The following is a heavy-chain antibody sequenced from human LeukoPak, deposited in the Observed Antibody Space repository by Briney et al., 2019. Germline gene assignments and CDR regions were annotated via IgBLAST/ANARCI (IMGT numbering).Heavy chain of an antibody. J-gene: IGHJ3*01. CDR3: ARDPNPTEADAVGYVNL. CDR1: GGTFSSYA. Sequence: ASVKVSCKASGGTFSSYAISWVRQAPGQGLEWMGIINPSGGRTAYEQKFQGRLTINRDASAGTVYMELRTLRSEDTAVYFCARDPNPTEADAVGYVNLWGQGTTVIVSS. CDR2: INPSGGRT. D-gene: IGHD3-10*02. V-gene: IGHV1-46*01.